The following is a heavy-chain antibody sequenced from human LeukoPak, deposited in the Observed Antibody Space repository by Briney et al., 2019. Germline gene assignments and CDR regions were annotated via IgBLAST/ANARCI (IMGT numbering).Heavy chain of an antibody. CDR2: IIDSGEST. CDR3: AKLGGQELHNYYVAV. CDR1: GFTFSSYA. D-gene: IGHD3-16*01. Sequence: GGSLRLSCAASGFTFSSYAMSWVRQAPGKGLEWVSGIIDSGESTYYANFAKGRFTISRDNSNNTLYLQMNSLGAEDTAVYYCAKLGGQELHNYYVAVCGKGTTVAVSS. V-gene: IGHV3-23*01. J-gene: IGHJ6*03.